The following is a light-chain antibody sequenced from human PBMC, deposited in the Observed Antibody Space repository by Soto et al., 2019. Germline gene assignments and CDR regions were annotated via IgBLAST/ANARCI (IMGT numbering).Light chain of an antibody. V-gene: IGKV3-20*01. CDR2: GAS. J-gene: IGKJ3*01. CDR1: QSVSSSY. CDR3: QQYGSSPLT. Sequence: EIVLTQSPGTLSLSPGERATLSCRASQSVSSSYLAWYQQKPGQAPRLLIYGASNRATGIPDRFSGSGPGTDFTLTISRLEPEDFAVYYCQQYGSSPLTFGHGTKVDI.